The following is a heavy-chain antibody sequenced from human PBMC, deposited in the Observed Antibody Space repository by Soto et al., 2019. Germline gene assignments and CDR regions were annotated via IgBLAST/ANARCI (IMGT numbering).Heavy chain of an antibody. CDR3: TRSPVLVRGVRAFDY. V-gene: IGHV3-13*01. Sequence: EVQLVESGGGLVQPGGSLRLSCAASGFTFSRYDMHWVRQATGKSLEWVSAIGTAGDTYYPGSVKGRFTISRENANNSLYLQMNSLRAGDTAVYYCTRSPVLVRGVRAFDYWGQGTLVTDSS. J-gene: IGHJ4*02. CDR2: IGTAGDT. D-gene: IGHD3-10*01. CDR1: GFTFSRYD.